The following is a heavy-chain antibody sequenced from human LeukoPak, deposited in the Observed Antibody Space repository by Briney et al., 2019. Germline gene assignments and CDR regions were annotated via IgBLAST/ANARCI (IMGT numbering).Heavy chain of an antibody. CDR1: GYTFSSYA. CDR2: ISYDGSNK. CDR3: ARDRGGSYYYYGMDV. Sequence: GRSLRLSCAASGYTFSSYAMHWVRQAPGKGLEWVAVISYDGSNKYYADSVKGRFTISRDNSKNTLYLQMNSLRAEDTAVYYCARDRGGSYYYYGMDVWGQGTTVTVSS. D-gene: IGHD1-26*01. V-gene: IGHV3-30-3*01. J-gene: IGHJ6*02.